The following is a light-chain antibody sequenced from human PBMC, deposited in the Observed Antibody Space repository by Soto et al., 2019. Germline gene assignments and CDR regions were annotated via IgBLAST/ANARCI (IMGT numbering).Light chain of an antibody. CDR2: GIS. CDR1: QSVSSSY. Sequence: EIVLTQSPGTLSLSPGEIATLACRASQSVSSSYLAWYQQKPGQAPRLLIYGISSRAPGIPDRFSGSGSETDFTLTISKLEPEDFAVYYCQQYVPSPTGYTVGRGTKLEIK. CDR3: QQYVPSPTGYT. V-gene: IGKV3-20*01. J-gene: IGKJ2*01.